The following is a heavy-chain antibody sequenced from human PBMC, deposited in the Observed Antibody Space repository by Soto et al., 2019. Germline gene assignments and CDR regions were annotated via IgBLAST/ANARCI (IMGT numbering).Heavy chain of an antibody. CDR2: IWYDGSNK. CDR1: GFTFSSYG. Sequence: QVQLVESGGGVVQPGRSLRLSCAASGFTFSSYGMHWVRQAPGKGLEWVAVIWYDGSNKYYADSVKGRFTISRDNSKNTLYLQMNSLRAEDTAVHYCAREPEAPYYFDYWGQGTLVTVSS. V-gene: IGHV3-33*01. CDR3: AREPEAPYYFDY. J-gene: IGHJ4*02.